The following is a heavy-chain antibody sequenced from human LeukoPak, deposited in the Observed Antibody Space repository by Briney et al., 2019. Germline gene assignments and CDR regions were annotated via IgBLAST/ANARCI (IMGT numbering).Heavy chain of an antibody. CDR3: ATNPLIAVAGTDY. CDR1: GYSISSGYY. V-gene: IGHV4-38-2*02. Sequence: PSETLSLTCTVSGYSISSGYYWGWIRQPPGKGLEWIGSIYHSGSTYYNPSLKSRVTISVDTSKNQFSLKLSSVTAADTAVYYCATNPLIAVAGTDYWGQGTLVTVSS. CDR2: IYHSGST. J-gene: IGHJ4*02. D-gene: IGHD6-19*01.